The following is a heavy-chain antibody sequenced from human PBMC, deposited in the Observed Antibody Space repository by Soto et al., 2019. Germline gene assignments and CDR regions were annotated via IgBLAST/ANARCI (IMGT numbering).Heavy chain of an antibody. CDR1: GFTFTTYA. V-gene: IGHV3-23*01. CDR3: AKAVMVRGIYYGMDV. J-gene: IGHJ6*02. CDR2: ISESGGST. D-gene: IGHD3-10*01. Sequence: DVQLLESGGGLVQPGGSLRLSCAASGFTFTTYAMNWVRQAPGKGLEWVSGISESGGSTYYADSVKGRFTISRDNSKNTLFLQMNSLRAEDTAAYHCAKAVMVRGIYYGMDVRGQGTTVTVSS.